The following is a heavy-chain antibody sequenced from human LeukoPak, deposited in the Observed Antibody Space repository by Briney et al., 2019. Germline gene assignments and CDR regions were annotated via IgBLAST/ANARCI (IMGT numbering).Heavy chain of an antibody. CDR3: ARQDYSNYVAYFDY. Sequence: SETLSLTCSVSGGSISSSIYYWGWIRQPPGKGLEWIGSIYYSGSTYYNPSLKSRVIISVDTSKSQFSLNLSSVTAADTAVYYCARQDYSNYVAYFDYWGQGTLVTVSS. V-gene: IGHV4-39*01. D-gene: IGHD4-11*01. CDR2: IYYSGST. J-gene: IGHJ4*02. CDR1: GGSISSSIYY.